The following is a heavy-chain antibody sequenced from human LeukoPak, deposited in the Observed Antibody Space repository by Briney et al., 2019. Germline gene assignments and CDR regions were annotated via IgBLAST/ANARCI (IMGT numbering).Heavy chain of an antibody. D-gene: IGHD6-6*01. Sequence: ALVKVSCKVSGYTLTELSMHWVRQAPGKGLEWMGGFDSEDGETIYAQKFQGRVTMTEDTSTDTAYMELSSLRSEDTAVYYCARDQKYSSSIGYYGMDVWGQGITVTVSS. J-gene: IGHJ6*02. V-gene: IGHV1-24*01. CDR1: GYTLTELS. CDR3: ARDQKYSSSIGYYGMDV. CDR2: FDSEDGET.